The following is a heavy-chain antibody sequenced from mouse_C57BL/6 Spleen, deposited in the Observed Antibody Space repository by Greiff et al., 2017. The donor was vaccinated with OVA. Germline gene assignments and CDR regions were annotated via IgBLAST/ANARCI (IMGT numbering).Heavy chain of an antibody. D-gene: IGHD1-1*01. CDR2: ISGGGGNP. V-gene: IGHV5-9*01. J-gene: IGHJ4*01. CDR1: GFTFSSYT. Sequence: DVLLVESGGGLVKPGGSLKLSCAASGFTFSSYTMSWVRPPPEKRLEWVATISGGGGNPYYPDSVKGRFTISRYNAKNTRYLQMSSLKSEDTALYYCASLAYYGSSWGYSAMDSWGKCTSVTV. CDR3: ASLAYYGSSWGYSAMDS.